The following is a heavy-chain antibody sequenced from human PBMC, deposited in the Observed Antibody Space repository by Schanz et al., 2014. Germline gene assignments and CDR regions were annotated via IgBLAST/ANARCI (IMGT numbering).Heavy chain of an antibody. CDR1: GGSISSATYY. Sequence: QVQLQESGPGLVKPSQTLSLTCTVSGGSISSATYYWSWVRQPAGKGLEWIGRIYSRGSSTYNPSPKSPATTPIPTSNTHFSLKLTSVTAADTAVYYCARGGSVATIAPYTWFDPWGQGTLVTVSS. J-gene: IGHJ5*02. D-gene: IGHD5-12*01. V-gene: IGHV4-61*02. CDR2: IYSRGSS. CDR3: ARGGSVATIAPYTWFDP.